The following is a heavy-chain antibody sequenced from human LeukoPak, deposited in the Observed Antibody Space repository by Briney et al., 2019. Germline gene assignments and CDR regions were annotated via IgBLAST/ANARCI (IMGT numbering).Heavy chain of an antibody. CDR1: GGSISSGGYY. CDR3: ARDSGYDSRGFDP. J-gene: IGHJ5*02. D-gene: IGHD5-12*01. Sequence: PSQTLSLTCTVSGGSISSGGYYWSWIRQHPGKGLEWIGYIYYSGSTYYNPSLKSRVTISVDTSKNQFSLKLSSLTAADTAVYYCARDSGYDSRGFDPWGQGTLVTVSS. V-gene: IGHV4-31*03. CDR2: IYYSGST.